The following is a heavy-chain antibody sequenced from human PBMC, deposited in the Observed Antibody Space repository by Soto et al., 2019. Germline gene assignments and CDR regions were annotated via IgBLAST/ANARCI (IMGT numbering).Heavy chain of an antibody. CDR1: GVSIKSDV. V-gene: IGHV4-59*01. D-gene: IGHD1-20*01. CDR3: ARVITGTDVFDI. CDR2: IYNNGGT. J-gene: IGHJ3*02. Sequence: SETLSLTCSVSGVSIKSDVWSWLRQPPGKGLEWIGYIYNNGGTNYNPSLMSRVTISRDTSQNHFSLTLSSVTASDTAVYYCARVITGTDVFDIWGRGAMVTVSS.